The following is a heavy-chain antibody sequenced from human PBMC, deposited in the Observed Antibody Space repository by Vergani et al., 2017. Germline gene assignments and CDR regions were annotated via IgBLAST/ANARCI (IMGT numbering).Heavy chain of an antibody. Sequence: EVQLLESGGGLVQPGGSLRLSCEASGFSFPGYAMSWVRQAPGKGLEWVSSVSGSSATPYYADSVKGRFIISRDNSKNTLHLQMNSLRADGTAVYYCTKGSRRYTGYFFDYWGQGTLATVSS. CDR2: VSGSSATP. V-gene: IGHV3-23*01. CDR1: GFSFPGYA. D-gene: IGHD5-12*01. J-gene: IGHJ4*02. CDR3: TKGSRRYTGYFFDY.